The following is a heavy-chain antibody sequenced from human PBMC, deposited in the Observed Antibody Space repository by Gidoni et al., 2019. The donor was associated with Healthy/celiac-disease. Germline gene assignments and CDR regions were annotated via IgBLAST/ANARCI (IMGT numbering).Heavy chain of an antibody. D-gene: IGHD1-20*01. Sequence: QVQLVQSGAEVKKHGASVKVSCKVSGYTLTELSMHWVRQAPGKGLEWLGGFDPEDGETIYAQKFQGRVTMTEDTSTDTAYMELSSLRSEDTAVYYCATPLSRYGITGTYGWWGQGTLVTVSS. CDR1: GYTLTELS. V-gene: IGHV1-24*01. CDR3: ATPLSRYGITGTYGW. CDR2: FDPEDGET. J-gene: IGHJ4*02.